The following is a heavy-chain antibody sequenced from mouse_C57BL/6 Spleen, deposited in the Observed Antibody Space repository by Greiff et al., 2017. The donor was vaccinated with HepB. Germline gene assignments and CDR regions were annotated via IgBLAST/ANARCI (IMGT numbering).Heavy chain of an antibody. D-gene: IGHD2-5*01. CDR1: GFTFSSYA. V-gene: IGHV5-4*01. CDR3: ARDRHSKCFDY. Sequence: EVQGVESGGGLVKPGGSLKLSCAASGFTFSSYAMSWVRQTPEKRLEWVATISDGGSYTYYPDNVKGRFTISRDNAKNNLYLQMSHLKAEDTAMYYCARDRHSKCFDYWGQGTTLTVSS. J-gene: IGHJ2*01. CDR2: ISDGGSYT.